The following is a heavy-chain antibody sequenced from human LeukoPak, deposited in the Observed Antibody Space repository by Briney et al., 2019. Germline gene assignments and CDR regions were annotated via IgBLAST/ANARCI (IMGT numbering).Heavy chain of an antibody. CDR3: AREIEVGATPFDY. CDR1: GFTFSTYE. Sequence: PGGSLRLSCAASGFTFSTYEMNWIRQSPGKGLEWVSYISNSGNTIYYADSVKGRFTISRDNAKNTLYLQMNSLRAEDTAVYYCAREIEVGATPFDYWGQGTLVTVSS. CDR2: ISNSGNTI. D-gene: IGHD1-26*01. V-gene: IGHV3-48*03. J-gene: IGHJ4*02.